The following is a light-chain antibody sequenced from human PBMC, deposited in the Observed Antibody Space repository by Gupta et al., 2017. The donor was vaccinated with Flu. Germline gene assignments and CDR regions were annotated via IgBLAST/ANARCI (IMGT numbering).Light chain of an antibody. Sequence: QSALTQPASVSGSPGQSITISCTGTSSDVGGYNYVSWYQPHPSKAPKLMIYEVINRPSVVSNRFSGSKSGNTASLTISVLQAEDDADYYCSSYTSSNSLEFGGGTKLTVL. CDR2: EVI. CDR1: SSDVGGYNY. V-gene: IGLV2-14*01. J-gene: IGLJ3*02. CDR3: SSYTSSNSLE.